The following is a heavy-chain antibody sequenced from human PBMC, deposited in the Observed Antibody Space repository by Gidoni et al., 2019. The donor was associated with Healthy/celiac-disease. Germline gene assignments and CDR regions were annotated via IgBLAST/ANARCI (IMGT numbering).Heavy chain of an antibody. D-gene: IGHD2-2*01. CDR3: ARVERYCSSTSCPLDY. CDR1: GFTFSSYG. V-gene: IGHV3-33*01. Sequence: QVQLVESGGGVVQPRRSLRLSCDASGFTFSSYGMHWVRQAPGKGLEWVAVIWYDGSNNYYADSVKGRFTISRDNSKNTLYLQMNSLRAEDTAVYYCARVERYCSSTSCPLDYWGQGTLVTVSS. CDR2: IWYDGSNN. J-gene: IGHJ4*02.